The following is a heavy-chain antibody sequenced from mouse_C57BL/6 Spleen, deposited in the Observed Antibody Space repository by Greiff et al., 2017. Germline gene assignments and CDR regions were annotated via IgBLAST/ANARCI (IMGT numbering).Heavy chain of an antibody. CDR2: IHPNSGST. CDR1: GYTFTSYW. J-gene: IGHJ4*01. V-gene: IGHV1-64*01. D-gene: IGHD2-1*01. Sequence: QVQLQQPGAELVKPGASVKLSCKASGYTFTSYWMHWVKQRPGQGLEWIGMIHPNSGSTNYNEKFKSKATLTVDKSSSTAYMQLSSLTSEDSAVYDCARKEGNYESYYAMDYWGKGTSVTVSS. CDR3: ARKEGNYESYYAMDY.